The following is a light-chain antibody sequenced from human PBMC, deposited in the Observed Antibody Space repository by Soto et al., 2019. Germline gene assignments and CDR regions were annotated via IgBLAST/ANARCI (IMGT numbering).Light chain of an antibody. CDR1: QDISNY. CDR2: DAS. V-gene: IGKV1-33*01. Sequence: DIQMTQSPSSLSASVGDRVTITCQASQDISNYLNWYQQKPGKAPKLLIYDASNLETGVPSRFSGSGSGTDFPFTISSLQPEDNATYYCRQYDNLPITFGQGTRLEIK. J-gene: IGKJ5*01. CDR3: RQYDNLPIT.